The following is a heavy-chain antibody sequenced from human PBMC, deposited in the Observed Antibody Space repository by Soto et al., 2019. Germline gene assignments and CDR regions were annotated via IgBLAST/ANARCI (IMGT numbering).Heavy chain of an antibody. D-gene: IGHD3-10*01. J-gene: IGHJ6*03. V-gene: IGHV1-3*01. Sequence: ASVKVSCKASGYTFTSYAMHWVRQAPGQRLEWMGWINAGNGNTKYSQKFQGRVTITRDTSASTAYMELNSLTAEDTAVYYCARCDYGWDDHYYYYMDVWGKGTTVTVSS. CDR1: GYTFTSYA. CDR2: INAGNGNT. CDR3: ARCDYGWDDHYYYYMDV.